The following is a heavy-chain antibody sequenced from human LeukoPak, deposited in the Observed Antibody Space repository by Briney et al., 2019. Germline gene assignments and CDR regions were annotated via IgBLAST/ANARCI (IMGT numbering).Heavy chain of an antibody. CDR1: GGSISSFY. V-gene: IGHV4-4*08. D-gene: IGHD5-24*01. Sequence: SETLSLTCTVAGGSISSFYWGWIRQPPGKGVEWIGHTHSSGSTYYNPSLKSRVTISVDTSKNQFSLKLSSVTAADTAVYYCAREVAGYNSYLDYWGQGTLVTVSS. J-gene: IGHJ4*02. CDR2: THSSGST. CDR3: AREVAGYNSYLDY.